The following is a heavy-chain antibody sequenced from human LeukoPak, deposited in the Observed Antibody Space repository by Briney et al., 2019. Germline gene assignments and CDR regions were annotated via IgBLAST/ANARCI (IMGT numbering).Heavy chain of an antibody. CDR1: GGSFSGYY. J-gene: IGHJ5*02. CDR3: SRAVAGSVGWFDP. D-gene: IGHD6-19*01. V-gene: IGHV4-59*01. Sequence: SETLSLTCAVYGGSFSGYYWSWIRKSPGKGLEWIGYIYYSGTTNYNPSLKSRVTISVDTSKNQFSLKLSSVTAADTAVYLCSRAVAGSVGWFDPWGQGTLVTVSS. CDR2: IYYSGTT.